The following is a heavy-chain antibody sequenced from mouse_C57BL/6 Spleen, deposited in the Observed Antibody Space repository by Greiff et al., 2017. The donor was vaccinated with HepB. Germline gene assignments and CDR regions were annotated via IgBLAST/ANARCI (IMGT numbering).Heavy chain of an antibody. CDR3: ARHEDDGYYSYWYFDV. D-gene: IGHD2-3*01. CDR1: GYTFTEYT. V-gene: IGHV1-62-2*01. Sequence: QVQLKESGAELVKPGASVKLSCKASGYTFTEYTIHWVKQRSGQGLEWNGWFYPGSGSIKYNEKFKDKATLTADKSSSTVYMELSRLTSEDSAVYFCARHEDDGYYSYWYFDVWGTGTTVTVSS. J-gene: IGHJ1*03. CDR2: FYPGSGSI.